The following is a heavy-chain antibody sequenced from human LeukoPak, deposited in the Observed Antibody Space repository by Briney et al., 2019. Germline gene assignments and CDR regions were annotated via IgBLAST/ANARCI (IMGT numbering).Heavy chain of an antibody. V-gene: IGHV3-21*01. D-gene: IGHD6-6*01. Sequence: GGSLRLSCAVSGFTFSSYSMNWVRQAPGKGLEWVSSISSSSSYIYYADSVKGRFTISRDNAKNSLYLQMNSLRAEDTAVYYCATSARTDAFDIWGQGTMVTVSS. CDR3: ATSARTDAFDI. J-gene: IGHJ3*02. CDR2: ISSSSSYI. CDR1: GFTFSSYS.